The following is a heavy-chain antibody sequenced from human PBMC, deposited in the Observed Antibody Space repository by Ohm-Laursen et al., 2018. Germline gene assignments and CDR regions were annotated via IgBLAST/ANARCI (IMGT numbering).Heavy chain of an antibody. J-gene: IGHJ6*02. CDR3: ARSGSGSYYNVMDV. D-gene: IGHD3-10*01. Sequence: SLRLSCSASGFAFSSYGMHWVRQAPGKGLEWVAFIWYDGRNKYYADSVKGRFTISRDSSKDTLYLQMNSLRAEDTAVYYCARSGSGSYYNVMDVWGQGTTVTVSS. CDR2: IWYDGRNK. V-gene: IGHV3-33*01. CDR1: GFAFSSYG.